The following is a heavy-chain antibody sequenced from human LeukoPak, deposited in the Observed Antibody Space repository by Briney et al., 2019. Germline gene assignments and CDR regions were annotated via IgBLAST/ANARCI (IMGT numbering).Heavy chain of an antibody. D-gene: IGHD2-2*01. J-gene: IGHJ6*03. Sequence: GGSLRLSCAASGFTFSSYWMSWVRQAPGKGLEWVANIKQDGSEKYYVDSVKGRFTISRDNAKNSLYLQMNSLRAEDTAVYYCARDQIVVVPVDYYMDVWGKGTTVTVSS. CDR2: IKQDGSEK. V-gene: IGHV3-7*01. CDR3: ARDQIVVVPVDYYMDV. CDR1: GFTFSSYW.